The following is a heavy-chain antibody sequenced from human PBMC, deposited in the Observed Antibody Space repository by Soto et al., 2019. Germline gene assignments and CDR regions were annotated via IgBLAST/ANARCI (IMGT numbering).Heavy chain of an antibody. CDR1: GFTFSSYG. J-gene: IGHJ5*02. CDR2: ILYDGSSK. CDR3: ARLKLVAGRNRFDP. V-gene: IGHV3-33*01. Sequence: QVQLVESGGGVVQPGTSLRLSCVTSGFTFSSYGMHWVRQAPGKGLEWVSVILYDGSSKYYADSVKGRFTIARDNSKNTLYLQMTSLRDENTAVYYCARLKLVAGRNRFDPWGQGTLVTVSS. D-gene: IGHD6-19*01.